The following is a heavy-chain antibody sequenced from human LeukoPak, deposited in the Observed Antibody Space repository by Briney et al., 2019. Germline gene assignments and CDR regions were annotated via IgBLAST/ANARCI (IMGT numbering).Heavy chain of an antibody. V-gene: IGHV1-46*01. D-gene: IGHD3/OR15-3a*01. Sequence: ASVKVSCKASGYTFTSYYMHWVRQAPGQGLEWMGIINPSGGSTSYAQKFQSRVTMTRDTSTSTVYMELSSLRSEDTAVYYCARDAARAMARGDWYLDYWGQGTLVTVSS. J-gene: IGHJ4*02. CDR3: ARDAARAMARGDWYLDY. CDR1: GYTFTSYY. CDR2: INPSGGST.